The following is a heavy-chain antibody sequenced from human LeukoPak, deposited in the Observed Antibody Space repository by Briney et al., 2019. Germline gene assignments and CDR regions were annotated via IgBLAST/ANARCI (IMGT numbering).Heavy chain of an antibody. Sequence: GGSLRLSYAASGFTFSSYAMSWVRQAPGKGLEWVSAISGSGGSTYYADSVKGRFTISRDNSKNTLYLQMNSLRAEDTAVYYCAKDAKGVSSIAAYRNWGQGTLVTVSS. CDR2: ISGSGGST. CDR1: GFTFSSYA. V-gene: IGHV3-23*01. CDR3: AKDAKGVSSIAAYRN. D-gene: IGHD6-6*01. J-gene: IGHJ4*02.